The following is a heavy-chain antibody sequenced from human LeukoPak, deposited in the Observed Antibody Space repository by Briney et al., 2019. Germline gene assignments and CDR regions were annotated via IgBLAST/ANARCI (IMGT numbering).Heavy chain of an antibody. V-gene: IGHV1-18*01. Sequence: VASVKVSCKASGYPFTKFGVTWVRQAPGQGLEWMGWISCYNGDTNYAQKLQGRVTLSTDTPTTTVYMELRSLRSDDTAVYYCARDPSNTSGWKTWFDTWGQGTPVTVSS. CDR1: GYPFTKFG. J-gene: IGHJ5*02. D-gene: IGHD6-19*01. CDR3: ARDPSNTSGWKTWFDT. CDR2: ISCYNGDT.